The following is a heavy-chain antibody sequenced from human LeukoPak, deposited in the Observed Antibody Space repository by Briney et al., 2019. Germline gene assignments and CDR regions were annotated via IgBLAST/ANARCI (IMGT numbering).Heavy chain of an antibody. CDR1: GGSISSYY. CDR2: IYYSGST. D-gene: IGHD5-18*01. V-gene: IGHV4-59*12. J-gene: IGHJ6*03. Sequence: SETLSLTCTVSGGSISSYYWSWIRQPPGKGLEWIGYIYYSGSTNYNPSLKSRVTISVDTSKNQFSLKLSSVTAADTAVYYCARRRKGYSYSYYMDVWGKGTTVTVSS. CDR3: ARRRKGYSYSYYMDV.